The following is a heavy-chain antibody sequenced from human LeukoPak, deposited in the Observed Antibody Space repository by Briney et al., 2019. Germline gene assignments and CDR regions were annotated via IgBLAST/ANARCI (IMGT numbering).Heavy chain of an antibody. Sequence: GGSLRLSCAASGFTFSAFPMSWVRQAPGKGLEWVSLIHSGGTTDYADSVKDRFSISRDYSKNTVNLQINSLRAEDTAVYYCARERRYCSGDNCYSGLDYWGQGTQVTVSS. V-gene: IGHV3-53*01. J-gene: IGHJ4*02. D-gene: IGHD2-15*01. CDR3: ARERRYCSGDNCYSGLDY. CDR1: GFTFSAFP. CDR2: IHSGGTT.